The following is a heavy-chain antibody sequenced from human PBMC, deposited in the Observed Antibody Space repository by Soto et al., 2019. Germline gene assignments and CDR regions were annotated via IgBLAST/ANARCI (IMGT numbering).Heavy chain of an antibody. Sequence: SVKVSCKASGGPLSSYAISWVRQAPGQGLEWMGGIIPIFGTANYAQKFQGRVTITADKSTSTAYMELSSLRSEDTAVYYCARDNSGSYYDLDYWGQGTLVTVSS. J-gene: IGHJ4*02. CDR2: IIPIFGTA. CDR1: GGPLSSYA. D-gene: IGHD1-26*01. V-gene: IGHV1-69*06. CDR3: ARDNSGSYYDLDY.